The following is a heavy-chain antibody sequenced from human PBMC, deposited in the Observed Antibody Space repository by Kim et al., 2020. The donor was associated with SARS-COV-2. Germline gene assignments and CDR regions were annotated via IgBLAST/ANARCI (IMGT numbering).Heavy chain of an antibody. Sequence: SETLSLTCTVSGGSISSSSYYWGWIRQPPGKGLEWIGSIYYSGSTYYNPSLKSRVTISVDTSKNQFSLKLSSVTAADTAVYYCARRSIAAPRGVDYWGQGTLVTVSS. CDR2: IYYSGST. J-gene: IGHJ4*02. CDR1: GGSISSSSYY. D-gene: IGHD6-6*01. CDR3: ARRSIAAPRGVDY. V-gene: IGHV4-39*01.